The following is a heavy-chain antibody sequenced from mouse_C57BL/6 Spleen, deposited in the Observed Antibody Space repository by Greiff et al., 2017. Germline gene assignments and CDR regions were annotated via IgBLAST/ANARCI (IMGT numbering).Heavy chain of an antibody. J-gene: IGHJ4*01. CDR1: GYAFSSSW. Sequence: QVQLKESGPELVKPGASVKISCKASGYAFSSSWMNWVKQRPGKGLEWIGRIYPGDGDTNYNGKFKGKATLTADKSSSTAYMQLSSLTSEDSAVYFCARGIYYGNLYAMDYWGQGTSVTVSS. CDR3: ARGIYYGNLYAMDY. D-gene: IGHD2-1*01. CDR2: IYPGDGDT. V-gene: IGHV1-82*01.